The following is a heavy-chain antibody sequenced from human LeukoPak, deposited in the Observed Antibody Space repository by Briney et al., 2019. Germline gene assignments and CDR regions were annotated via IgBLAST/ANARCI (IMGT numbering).Heavy chain of an antibody. V-gene: IGHV4-31*03. D-gene: IGHD3-22*01. Sequence: TSETLSLTCTVSGGSISSGSYYWSWIRQHPGKGLEWIGYIYYSGSTYYNPSLKSRVTISVDTSKNQFSLKLSSVTAADTAVYYCARDVALLSSSGPNDAFDIWGQGTMVTVSS. CDR3: ARDVALLSSSGPNDAFDI. CDR2: IYYSGST. J-gene: IGHJ3*02. CDR1: GGSISSGSYY.